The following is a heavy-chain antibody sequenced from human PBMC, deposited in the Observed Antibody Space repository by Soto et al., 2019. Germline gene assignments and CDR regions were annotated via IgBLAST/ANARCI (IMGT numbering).Heavy chain of an antibody. CDR2: ISSTTNYI. Sequence: PGGSLRLSCTASGFPFSHYAMNWVRQAPGKGLEWVSSISSTTNYIYYADSMKGRFTVSRDNAKNSVYLDMNSLSAEDTAVYYCARESEDLTSNFDYWGQGTLVTVSS. CDR3: ARESEDLTSNFDY. J-gene: IGHJ4*02. CDR1: GFPFSHYA. V-gene: IGHV3-21*01.